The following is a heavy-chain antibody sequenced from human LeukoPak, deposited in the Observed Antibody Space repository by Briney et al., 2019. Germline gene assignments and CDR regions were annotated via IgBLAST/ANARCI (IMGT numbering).Heavy chain of an antibody. J-gene: IGHJ5*02. V-gene: IGHV1-2*02. CDR2: INPNSGGT. CDR1: GYTLTGYY. CDR3: ARGRAYVWGSYRSNWFDP. D-gene: IGHD3-16*02. Sequence: GASVKVSCKASGYTLTGYYMHWVRQPRGQGLEGMGWINPNSGGTNYAQNFQGRVTMTRETSISTAYMELSRLSSDDTAVYYCARGRAYVWGSYRSNWFDPWGQGTLVTVSS.